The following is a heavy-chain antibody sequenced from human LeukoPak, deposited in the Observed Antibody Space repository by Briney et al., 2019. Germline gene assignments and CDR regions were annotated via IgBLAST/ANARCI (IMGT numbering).Heavy chain of an antibody. CDR2: INPSGGST. J-gene: IGHJ6*02. Sequence: GASVKVSCKASGYTFTSYYMRWVRQAPGQGLEWMGIINPSGGSTSYAQKFQGRVTMTRDTSTSTVYMELSSLRSDDTAVYYCARGDVVVPAAIIYYYYGMDVWGQGTTVTVSS. D-gene: IGHD2-2*02. V-gene: IGHV1-46*01. CDR3: ARGDVVVPAAIIYYYYGMDV. CDR1: GYTFTSYY.